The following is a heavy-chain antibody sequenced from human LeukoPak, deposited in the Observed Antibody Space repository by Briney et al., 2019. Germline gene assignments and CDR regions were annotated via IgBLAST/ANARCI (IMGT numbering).Heavy chain of an antibody. J-gene: IGHJ1*01. CDR1: RFTFSSYG. CDR2: ISYDGSNK. CDR3: ATEVLLAEYFQH. V-gene: IGHV3-30*03. Sequence: GGSLRLSCAASRFTFSSYGMHWVRQAPGKGLEWVAVISYDGSNKYYADSVKGRFTISRDNSKNTLYLQMNSLRAEDTAVYYCATEVLLAEYFQHWGQGTLVTVSS.